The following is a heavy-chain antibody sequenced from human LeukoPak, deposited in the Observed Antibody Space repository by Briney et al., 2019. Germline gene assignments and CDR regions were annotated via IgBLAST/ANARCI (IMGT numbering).Heavy chain of an antibody. CDR1: GGSISSYY. CDR2: IYYSGST. CDR3: ARGEVVTANPYYFDY. Sequence: PSETLSLTCTVSGGSISSYYWSWIRQPPGKGLEWIGYIYYSGSTNYNPSLKSRVTISVDTSKNQFSLKLSSVTAADTAVYYCARGEVVTANPYYFDYWGQGTLVTVSS. V-gene: IGHV4-59*01. J-gene: IGHJ4*02. D-gene: IGHD2-21*02.